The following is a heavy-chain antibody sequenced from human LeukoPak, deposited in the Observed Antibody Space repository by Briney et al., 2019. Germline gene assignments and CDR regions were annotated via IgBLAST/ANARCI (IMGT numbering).Heavy chain of an antibody. Sequence: GASVKVSCKASGYTFTSYAMHWVRQAPGQRLEWMGWINAGNGNTKYSQKFQGRVTITRDTSASTAYMELSSLGSEDTAVYYCAINPSSSEYYYYYGMDVWGQGTTVTVSS. CDR3: AINPSSSEYYYYYGMDV. V-gene: IGHV1-3*01. D-gene: IGHD6-6*01. CDR2: INAGNGNT. J-gene: IGHJ6*02. CDR1: GYTFTSYA.